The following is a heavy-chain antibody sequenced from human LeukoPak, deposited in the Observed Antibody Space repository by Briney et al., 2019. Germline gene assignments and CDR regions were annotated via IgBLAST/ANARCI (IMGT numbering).Heavy chain of an antibody. V-gene: IGHV3-53*01. D-gene: IGHD5-24*01. CDR2: FYSGGSR. CDR1: GFTASSNY. J-gene: IGHJ3*02. CDR3: ARVGDGYKNDAFDI. Sequence: GGSLRLSCAASGFTASSNYMSWVRQAPGKGLEWVSVFYSGGSRYYADSVKGRLTISRDNSKNTLYFQMNSLRAEDTAMYYCARVGDGYKNDAFDIWGQGTMVTVSS.